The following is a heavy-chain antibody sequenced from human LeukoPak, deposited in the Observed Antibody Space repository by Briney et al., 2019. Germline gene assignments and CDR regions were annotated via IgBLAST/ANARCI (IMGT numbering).Heavy chain of an antibody. J-gene: IGHJ4*02. Sequence: GGSLRLSCVASGFTFSSYSMNWVRQAPGKGLEWVSYITRSSSAKFYADSVKGRFTISRDNAENLLYLQMNSLRAEDTAVYYCTRDQEGSDYWGQGALVTVSS. CDR2: ITRSSSAK. V-gene: IGHV3-48*01. CDR3: TRDQEGSDY. CDR1: GFTFSSYS.